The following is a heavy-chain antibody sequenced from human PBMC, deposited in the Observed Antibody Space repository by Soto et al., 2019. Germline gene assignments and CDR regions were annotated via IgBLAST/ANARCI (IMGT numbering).Heavy chain of an antibody. CDR1: GFTFSSYA. V-gene: IGHV3-23*01. CDR3: SKDLDLNCNYNILTCYYLLSGVPY. J-gene: IGHJ4*02. D-gene: IGHD3-9*01. Sequence: GESLKISCAASGFTFSSYAMSWVRQAPGKGLEWVSAISGSGGSTYYADSVKGRFTISRDNSKNTLYLQMNCLRAEDIAIYYSSKDLDLNCNYNILTCYYLLSGVPYWGQGTLVTVSS. CDR2: ISGSGGST.